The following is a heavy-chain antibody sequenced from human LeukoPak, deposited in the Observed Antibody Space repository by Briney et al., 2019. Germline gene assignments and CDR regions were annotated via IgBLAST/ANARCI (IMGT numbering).Heavy chain of an antibody. D-gene: IGHD1-26*01. Sequence: ASVKVSCKASGYTFTSYGISWVRQALGQGLEWMGWISAYNGNTNYAQKLQGRVTMTTDTSTSTAYMELRSLRSDDTAVYYCARDLVGATTDLLDYWGQGTLVTVSS. J-gene: IGHJ4*02. CDR1: GYTFTSYG. CDR3: ARDLVGATTDLLDY. CDR2: ISAYNGNT. V-gene: IGHV1-18*01.